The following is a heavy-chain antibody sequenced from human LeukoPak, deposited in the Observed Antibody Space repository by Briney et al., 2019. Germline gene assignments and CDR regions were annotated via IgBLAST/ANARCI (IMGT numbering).Heavy chain of an antibody. V-gene: IGHV3-43*02. D-gene: IGHD6-6*01. CDR1: GFTFDDYA. CDR2: ISGDGGST. Sequence: GGSLRLSCAVSGFTFDDYAMHLVRQAPGKGLEWVSLISGDGGSTYYADSVKGRFTVSRDNSKNSLYLQMNSLRAEDTALYYCAKDISPYSSSCDYWGQGTLVTVSS. CDR3: AKDISPYSSSCDY. J-gene: IGHJ4*02.